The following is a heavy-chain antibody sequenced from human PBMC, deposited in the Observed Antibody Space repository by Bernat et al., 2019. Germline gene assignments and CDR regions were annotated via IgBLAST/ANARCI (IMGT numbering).Heavy chain of an antibody. CDR3: AKVVAAAGPLKTYYYYYYGMDV. J-gene: IGHJ6*02. D-gene: IGHD6-13*01. V-gene: IGHV4-31*03. Sequence: QVQLQESGPGLVKPSQTLSLTCTVSGGSISSGGYYWSWIRQHPGKGLEWIGYIYYSGSTYYNPSLKSRVTISVDTSKNQFSLKLSSVTAADTAVYYCAKVVAAAGPLKTYYYYYYGMDVWGQGTTVTVSS. CDR1: GGSISSGGYY. CDR2: IYYSGST.